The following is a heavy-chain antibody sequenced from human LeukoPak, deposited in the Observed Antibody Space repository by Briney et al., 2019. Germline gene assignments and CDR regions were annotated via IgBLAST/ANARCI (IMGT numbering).Heavy chain of an antibody. V-gene: IGHV1-2*04. CDR1: GYTFTVYY. J-gene: IGHJ3*02. CDR3: ARDSGIVGAHAAFDI. CDR2: INPNSGGT. D-gene: IGHD1-26*01. Sequence: GASVKVSCKASGYTFTVYYMHWVRQAPGQGLEWMGWINPNSGGTNYAQKFQGWVTMTRDTSISTAYMELSRLRSDDTAVYYCARDSGIVGAHAAFDIWGQGTMVTVSS.